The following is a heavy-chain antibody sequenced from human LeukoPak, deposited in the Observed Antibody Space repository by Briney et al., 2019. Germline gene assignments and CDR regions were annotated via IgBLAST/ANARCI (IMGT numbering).Heavy chain of an antibody. V-gene: IGHV3-23*01. CDR1: GFTFSSYA. J-gene: IGHJ6*02. CDR2: ISGSGGST. D-gene: IGHD3-10*01. CDR3: AKKWLYGSGSLWDYGMDV. Sequence: PGGSLRLSCAASGFTFSSYAMSWIRQAPGKGLEWVSAISGSGGSTYYADSVKGRFTISRDNSKNTLYLQMNSLRAEDTAVYYRAKKWLYGSGSLWDYGMDVWGQGTTVTVSS.